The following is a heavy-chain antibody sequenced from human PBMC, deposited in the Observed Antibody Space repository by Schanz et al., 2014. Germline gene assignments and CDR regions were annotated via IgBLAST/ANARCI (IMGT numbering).Heavy chain of an antibody. CDR1: GYTFTSYG. CDR2: ISAYNGHT. D-gene: IGHD2-2*01. V-gene: IGHV1-18*01. Sequence: QGQLVQSGAEVKKPGASVKVSCKASGYTFTSYGITWVRQAPGQGLEWMGWISAYNGHTTYAQKFQGRLTVTRDTSTSTVNMELSSLRSEDTAVYYCARGGFFDSTSFDSWGQGTLVTVSS. CDR3: ARGGFFDSTSFDS. J-gene: IGHJ4*02.